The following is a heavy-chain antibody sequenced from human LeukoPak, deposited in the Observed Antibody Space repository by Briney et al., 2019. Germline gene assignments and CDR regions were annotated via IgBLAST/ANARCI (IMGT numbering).Heavy chain of an antibody. CDR3: ATSWGPDTSAFRWGRDGMDV. D-gene: IGHD3-16*01. V-gene: IGHV3-74*01. CDR1: GFTLSNSW. CDR2: TNGDGSDT. J-gene: IGHJ6*02. Sequence: GGSLRLSCAASGFTLSNSWMHWVRQAPGKGLVWVSRTNGDGSDTSYADSVKGRFTIYRDNSKNTQYLQMNSLRAEDTAVYYCATSWGPDTSAFRWGRDGMDVWGQGTTVIVS.